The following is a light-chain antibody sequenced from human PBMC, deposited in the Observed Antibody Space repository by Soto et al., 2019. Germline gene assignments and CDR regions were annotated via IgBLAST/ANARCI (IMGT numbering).Light chain of an antibody. CDR2: DES. CDR3: KNYGASQWT. CDR1: QSVSRK. V-gene: IGKV3-11*01. Sequence: VLTQSPASLAFAPLERPTLSCSASQSVSRKLAWYKQIPGQAHRLLIYDESNRATGISDRFSGSGSGKDFTLTIRRLDNEDFEVYYCKNYGASQWTGGHGTKV. J-gene: IGKJ1*01.